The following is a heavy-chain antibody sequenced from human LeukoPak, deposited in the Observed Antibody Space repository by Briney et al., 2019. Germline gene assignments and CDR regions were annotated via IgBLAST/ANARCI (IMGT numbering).Heavy chain of an antibody. CDR3: ARSFSY. CDR2: ISSSSGI. Sequence: PGGSLRLSYIASGFTFSSYEMSWVRQAPGKGLEWVSYISSSSGIFYADSVKGRFTISRDNAKNSLYLQMNSLRAEDTAVYYCARSFSYWGQGTLVTVSS. V-gene: IGHV3-48*03. CDR1: GFTFSSYE. J-gene: IGHJ4*02.